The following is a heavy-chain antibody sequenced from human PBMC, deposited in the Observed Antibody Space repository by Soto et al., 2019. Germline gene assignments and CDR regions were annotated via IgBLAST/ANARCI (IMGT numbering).Heavy chain of an antibody. J-gene: IGHJ6*02. V-gene: IGHV4-31*03. D-gene: IGHD2-2*02. CDR1: GGSISSGGYY. CDR3: ARVSGYVVVPAAIQGPYYYYYGMDV. CDR2: IYYSGST. Sequence: QVQLQESGPGLVKPSQTLSLTCTVSGGSISSGGYYWSWIRQHPGKGLEWIGYIYYSGSTYYNPSLKSRVTISVDKSKNQCSLKLSSVTAADTAVYYCARVSGYVVVPAAIQGPYYYYYGMDVWGQGTTVTVSS.